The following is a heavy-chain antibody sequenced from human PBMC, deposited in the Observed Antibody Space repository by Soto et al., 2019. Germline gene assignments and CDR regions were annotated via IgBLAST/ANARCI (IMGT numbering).Heavy chain of an antibody. CDR2: ITNTGETI. Sequence: EVQMVESGGGLVQPGGSLRLSCAGSGFTFSTYNMDWVRQAPGKGLEWISYITNTGETIYYADSVRGRFTISRDNAKNALFLQMNGLRDEDTAVYYCARDGDRGYDMDVWGQGTTVTVSS. J-gene: IGHJ6*02. CDR3: ARDGDRGYDMDV. CDR1: GFTFSTYN. V-gene: IGHV3-48*02.